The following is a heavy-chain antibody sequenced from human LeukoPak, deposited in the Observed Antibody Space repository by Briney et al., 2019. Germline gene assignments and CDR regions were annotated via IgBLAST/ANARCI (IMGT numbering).Heavy chain of an antibody. Sequence: GGSLRLSCAASGFTFNTYAMSWVRQAPGKGLEWVSAISSSGGSTFHADSVKGRFTISRDNSKNTLYLQMNSLKAEDTAVYYCARDLNYYDSSGYYSGAFDIWGQGTMVTVSS. CDR1: GFTFNTYA. J-gene: IGHJ3*02. D-gene: IGHD3-22*01. CDR2: ISSSGGST. V-gene: IGHV3-23*01. CDR3: ARDLNYYDSSGYYSGAFDI.